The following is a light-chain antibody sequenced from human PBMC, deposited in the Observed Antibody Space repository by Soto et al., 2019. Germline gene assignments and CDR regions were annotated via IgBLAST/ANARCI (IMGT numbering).Light chain of an antibody. CDR2: EVS. Sequence: QSVLTQPASVSGSPGQSITISCTGTSSDVGGYNYVSLYQQHPGKAPKLMIYEVSNRPSGVSNRFSGSKSGNTASLTISGLQGEDEADYYCSSYTTSSTVVFGGGTKLTVL. CDR1: SSDVGGYNY. CDR3: SSYTTSSTVV. J-gene: IGLJ2*01. V-gene: IGLV2-14*01.